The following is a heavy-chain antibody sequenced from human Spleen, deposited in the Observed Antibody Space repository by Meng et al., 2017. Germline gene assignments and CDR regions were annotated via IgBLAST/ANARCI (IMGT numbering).Heavy chain of an antibody. CDR1: GFTFSNYA. D-gene: IGHD4-23*01. CDR2: ISTTGEST. Sequence: GGSLRLSCAASGFTFSNYAITWVRQAPGKGLEWVSLISTTGESTLYGDSVKGRFTVSRDNSKNTVYLQMTSLRAGDTAVYYCTREGASVISLDYWGQGTLVT. J-gene: IGHJ4*02. CDR3: TREGASVISLDY. V-gene: IGHV3-23*01.